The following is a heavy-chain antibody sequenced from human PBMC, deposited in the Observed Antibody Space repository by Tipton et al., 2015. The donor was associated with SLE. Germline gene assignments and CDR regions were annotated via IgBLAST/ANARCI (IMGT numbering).Heavy chain of an antibody. CDR1: GFSFSSSG. J-gene: IGHJ4*02. V-gene: IGHV3-23*01. CDR3: VREGGSSGRAGFFDF. CDR2: ITISGGRT. D-gene: IGHD6-19*01. Sequence: GSLRLSCAASGFSFSSSGMTWVRQAPGKGLEWVSAITISGGRTYYADSVKGRFTISRDNSKNTLYLQMDSLRNEDTALYYCVREGGSSGRAGFFDFWGQGTLVTVSS.